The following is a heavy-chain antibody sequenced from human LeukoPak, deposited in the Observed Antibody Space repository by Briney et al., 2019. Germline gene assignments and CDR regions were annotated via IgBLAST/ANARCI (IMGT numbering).Heavy chain of an antibody. V-gene: IGHV1-2*02. CDR3: AREAVLLWFGGT. J-gene: IGHJ5*02. CDR2: INPNSGGT. CDR1: GYTFTGYY. Sequence: ASVKVSCKASGYTFTGYYMHWVRQAPGQGLEWMGWINPNSGGTNYAQKFQGRVTMTRDTSISTAYMELSRLRSDDTAVYYCAREAVLLWFGGTWGQGTLVTVSS. D-gene: IGHD3-10*01.